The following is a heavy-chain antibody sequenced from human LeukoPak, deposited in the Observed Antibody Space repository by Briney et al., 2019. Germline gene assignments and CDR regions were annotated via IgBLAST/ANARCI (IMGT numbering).Heavy chain of an antibody. CDR1: GFTFSNYW. CDR3: ARESAGLRLYFDY. CDR2: IKQDGSEK. J-gene: IGHJ4*02. Sequence: GGSLRLSCAASGFTFSNYWMGWVRQAPGKGLEWVANIKQDGSEKRYVDPVKGRFTISRDNAKNSLYLQMNSLRAEDTAVCYCARESAGLRLYFDYWGQGTLVTVSS. D-gene: IGHD6-25*01. V-gene: IGHV3-7*01.